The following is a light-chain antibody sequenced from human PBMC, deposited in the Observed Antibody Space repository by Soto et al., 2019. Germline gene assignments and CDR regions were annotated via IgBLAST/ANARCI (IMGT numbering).Light chain of an antibody. J-gene: IGKJ4*01. V-gene: IGKV1-33*01. CDR3: QQYDNPPLT. Sequence: DIQMTQSPSSLSASVGDRVTITCQASQDISNYLNWYQQKPGKAPKLLIYDASNLETGVPSRFSGGGSGTDFTFTISRLQPEDIATCYCQQYDNPPLTFGGGTKVEIK. CDR1: QDISNY. CDR2: DAS.